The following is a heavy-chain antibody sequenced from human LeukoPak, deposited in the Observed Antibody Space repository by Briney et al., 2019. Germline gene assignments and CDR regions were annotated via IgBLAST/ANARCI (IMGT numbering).Heavy chain of an antibody. D-gene: IGHD6-13*01. J-gene: IGHJ3*02. CDR1: GGSFSGYY. V-gene: IGHV4-34*01. CDR3: ARPGLFLSSSWYEDAFDI. Sequence: PSETLSLTCAVYGGSFSGYYRSWIRQPPGKGLEWIGEINHSGSTNYNPSLKSRVTISVDTSKNQFSLKLSSVTAADTAVYYCARPGLFLSSSWYEDAFDIWGQGTMVTVSS. CDR2: INHSGST.